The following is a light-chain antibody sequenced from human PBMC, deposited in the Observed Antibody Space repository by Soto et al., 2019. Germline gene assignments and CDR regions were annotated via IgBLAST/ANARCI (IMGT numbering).Light chain of an antibody. J-gene: IGKJ5*01. Sequence: DIVMTQSPDSLAVSLGERATINCKSSQSVLYSSNNKNYLAWYQQKPGQPPKLLIYWASTLESGVPDRFSGSGSVTDFTLTISSLQAEDVAVYYCQQYYSTPPSFGQGTRLEIK. V-gene: IGKV4-1*01. CDR3: QQYYSTPPS. CDR2: WAS. CDR1: QSVLYSSNNKNY.